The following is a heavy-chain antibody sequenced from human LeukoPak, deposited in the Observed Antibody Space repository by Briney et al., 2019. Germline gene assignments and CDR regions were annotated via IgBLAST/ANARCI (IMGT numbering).Heavy chain of an antibody. Sequence: PGGSLRLPCAASEFSFSSYAMYWVRQAPGKGLEWVALIRYDGSDKYYVDSVKGRFTISRDNSKNMLYLQMNSLRAEDTAVYYCVKTGSGWYGDHWGQGARVTVSS. CDR2: IRYDGSDK. D-gene: IGHD6-13*01. V-gene: IGHV3-30*02. CDR1: EFSFSSYA. J-gene: IGHJ4*02. CDR3: VKTGSGWYGDH.